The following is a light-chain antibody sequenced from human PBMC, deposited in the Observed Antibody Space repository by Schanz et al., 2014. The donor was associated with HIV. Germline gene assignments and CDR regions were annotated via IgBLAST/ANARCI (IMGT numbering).Light chain of an antibody. CDR1: QSVSSN. CDR2: GAS. Sequence: EIVMTQSPGTLSLSPGERGTLSCRASQSVSSNLAWYQQKPGQAPRLLIYGASTRATGIPDRFSGSGSGTDFTLTINRLEPEDFAVYYCQQYGSSLYTFGQGTKLEIK. CDR3: QQYGSSLYT. J-gene: IGKJ2*01. V-gene: IGKV3-20*01.